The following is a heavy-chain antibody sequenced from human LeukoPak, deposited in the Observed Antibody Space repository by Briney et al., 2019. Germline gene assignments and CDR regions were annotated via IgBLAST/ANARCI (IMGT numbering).Heavy chain of an antibody. CDR2: VSVDGDTK. V-gene: IGHV3-43*01. CDR1: GFTFDDFP. CDR3: AKDIIGYAPL. Sequence: GGSLRLSCAASGFTFDDFPMHWVRQQPGKGLEWVSLVSVDGDTKYYADSVRGRFTISRDNSKNSLYLQMNSLRIEDTAFYYCAKDIIGYAPLWGQGTLVTVSS. D-gene: IGHD2-8*01. J-gene: IGHJ4*02.